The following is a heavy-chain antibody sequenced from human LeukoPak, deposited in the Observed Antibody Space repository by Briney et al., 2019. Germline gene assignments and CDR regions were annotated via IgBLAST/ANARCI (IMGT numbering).Heavy chain of an antibody. V-gene: IGHV1-18*01. CDR3: ARDLAARGSSVY. CDR2: ISTNNGNT. D-gene: IGHD6-6*01. Sequence: ASVKVTCKASGYIFTNHGISWVRQAPGQGLEWMGWISTNNGNTNYPQKLQGRVTMTTDTSTCTAYMELRSLRSDDTAVYYCARDLAARGSSVYWGQGTLVTVSS. CDR1: GYIFTNHG. J-gene: IGHJ4*02.